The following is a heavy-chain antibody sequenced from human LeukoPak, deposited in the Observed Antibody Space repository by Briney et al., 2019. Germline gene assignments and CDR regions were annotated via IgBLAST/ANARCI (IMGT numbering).Heavy chain of an antibody. CDR1: GGTFSSYA. J-gene: IGHJ4*02. V-gene: IGHV1-69*13. CDR2: IISMFGTP. D-gene: IGHD1-26*01. Sequence: ASVKVSCKASGGTFSSYAISWVRQAPGQGLEWMGGIISMFGTPKYAQKFQGSVTITADESTSTAYMDLSSLRSEDTAVYYCARDREGGGLYFFDYWGQGTLVTVSS. CDR3: ARDREGGGLYFFDY.